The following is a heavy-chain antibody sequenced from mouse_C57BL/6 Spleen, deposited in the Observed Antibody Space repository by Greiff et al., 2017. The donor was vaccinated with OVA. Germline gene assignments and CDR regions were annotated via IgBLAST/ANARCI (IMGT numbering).Heavy chain of an antibody. CDR2: IDPEDGET. CDR3: APTRGNYWAWFAY. V-gene: IGHV14-2*01. D-gene: IGHD2-1*01. CDR1: GFNIKDYY. Sequence: DVKLQESGAELVKPGASVKLSCTASGFNIKDYYMHWVKQRPEQGLEWIGRIDPEDGETTYAPQFPGKANITADTSSNTAYLQLSSLTSEDTAVYYCAPTRGNYWAWFAYWGQGTLVTVSA. J-gene: IGHJ3*01.